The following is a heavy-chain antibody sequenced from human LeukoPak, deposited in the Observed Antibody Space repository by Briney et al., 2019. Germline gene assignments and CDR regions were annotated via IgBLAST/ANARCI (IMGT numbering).Heavy chain of an antibody. CDR3: ARSVDYGDSKADFDY. J-gene: IGHJ4*02. CDR1: GGSISSGGYY. Sequence: SQTLSLTCTVSGGSISSGGYYWSWIRQPPGKGLEWIGYIYHSGSTYYNPSLKSRVTISVDRSENQFSLKLSSVTAADTAVYYCARSVDYGDSKADFDYWGQGTLVTVSS. D-gene: IGHD4-17*01. V-gene: IGHV4-30-2*01. CDR2: IYHSGST.